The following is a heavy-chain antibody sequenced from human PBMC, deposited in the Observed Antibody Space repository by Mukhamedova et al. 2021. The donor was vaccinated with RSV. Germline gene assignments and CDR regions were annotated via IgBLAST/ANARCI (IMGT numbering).Heavy chain of an antibody. D-gene: IGHD6-6*01. CDR3: ARGRGGRAARSYYYYGMDV. Sequence: GLEWIGEISHRGSVSYSPSLESRVIISVDRSNNQVSLKLTSTTAADTAVYYCARGRGGRAARSYYYYGMDVWGPGTTVPVS. CDR2: ISHRGSV. V-gene: IGHV4-34*01. J-gene: IGHJ6*02.